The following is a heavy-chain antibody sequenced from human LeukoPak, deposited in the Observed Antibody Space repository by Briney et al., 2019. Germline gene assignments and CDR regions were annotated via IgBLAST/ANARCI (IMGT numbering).Heavy chain of an antibody. Sequence: ASVKVSCKASGYTFGSDDINWVRQAPGQGPEWMGWISPNNGGTNYAQKFQGRVNMTRDTSISTAYMELSRLRSDDTAVYYCARSGGWLQRYWYFDLWGRGTLVTVSS. D-gene: IGHD5-24*01. CDR3: ARSGGWLQRYWYFDL. V-gene: IGHV1-2*02. CDR2: ISPNNGGT. CDR1: GYTFGSDD. J-gene: IGHJ2*01.